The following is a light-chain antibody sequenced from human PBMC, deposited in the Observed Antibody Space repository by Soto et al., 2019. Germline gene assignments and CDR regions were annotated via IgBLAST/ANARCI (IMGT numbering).Light chain of an antibody. CDR2: GAS. CDR1: QSITSD. V-gene: IGKV3-15*01. J-gene: IGKJ5*01. CDR3: QQDGSSPIT. Sequence: EIVMTQSPATLSVSPGERAILSCRASQSITSDLAWYQQVPGQAPRLLIYGASTRATGIPARFSGTGSGTEFTLTISSLQSEDFALYYCQQDGSSPITFGQGTRLENK.